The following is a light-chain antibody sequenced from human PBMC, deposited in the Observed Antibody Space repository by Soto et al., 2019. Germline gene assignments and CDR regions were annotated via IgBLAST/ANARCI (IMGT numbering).Light chain of an antibody. CDR3: QQSYTFPFT. Sequence: IQMTQSPSSLSASVGDRVTVTCRASQSIKSHLNWYQQKLGQAPKLLIYGSSTLEGGVPSRFSGSGSGTEFTLTISSLQPEDSATYYCQQSYTFPFTFGPGTKVNIK. J-gene: IGKJ3*01. CDR1: QSIKSH. V-gene: IGKV1-39*01. CDR2: GSS.